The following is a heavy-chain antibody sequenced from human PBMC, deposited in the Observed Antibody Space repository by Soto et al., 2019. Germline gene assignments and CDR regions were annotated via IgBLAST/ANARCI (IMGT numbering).Heavy chain of an antibody. Sequence: QAQLVESGGGVVQPGRSLRLSCAASGFTFSHYAMHWVRQAPGKGLEWVAIISYDGSKKYYGDSVKGRFTISRDNSKNTLYLQMNSLRVGDTAVYYCASDVAGKNYFDPWGQGTPVTVSS. J-gene: IGHJ5*02. CDR2: ISYDGSKK. V-gene: IGHV3-30-3*01. CDR3: ASDVAGKNYFDP. CDR1: GFTFSHYA. D-gene: IGHD1-7*01.